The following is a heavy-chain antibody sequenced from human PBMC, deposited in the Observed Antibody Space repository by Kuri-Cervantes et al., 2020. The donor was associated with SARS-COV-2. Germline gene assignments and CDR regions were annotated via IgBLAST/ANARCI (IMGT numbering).Heavy chain of an antibody. CDR2: IYYSGST. CDR1: GGSISSYY. J-gene: IGHJ6*02. CDR3: ARASVVVTAIRYYYYGMDV. D-gene: IGHD2-21*02. Sequence: SETLSLTCTVSGGSISSYYWSWIRQPPGKGLEWIGYIYYSGSTNYNPSLKSRVTISVDTSKNQFSLKLSSVTAADTAVYYCARASVVVTAIRYYYYGMDVWGQGTTVTVSS. V-gene: IGHV4-59*01.